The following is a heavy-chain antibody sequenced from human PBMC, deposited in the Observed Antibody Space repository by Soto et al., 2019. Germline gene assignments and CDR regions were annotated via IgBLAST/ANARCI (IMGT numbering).Heavy chain of an antibody. CDR3: AREVDTAMVTHHFDY. V-gene: IGHV3-30-3*01. CDR1: GFTFSSYA. D-gene: IGHD5-18*01. Sequence: PGGSLRLSCAASGFTFSSYAMHWVRQAPGKGLEWVAVISYDGSNKYYADSVKGRFTISRDNSKNTLYLQMNSLRAEDTAVYYCAREVDTAMVTHHFDYWGQGTLVTVSS. CDR2: ISYDGSNK. J-gene: IGHJ4*02.